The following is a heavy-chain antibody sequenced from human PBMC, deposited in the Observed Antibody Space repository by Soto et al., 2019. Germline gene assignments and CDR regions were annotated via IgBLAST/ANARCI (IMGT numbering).Heavy chain of an antibody. Sequence: GGSLRLSCAASGFTFSSYGMHWVRQAPGKGLEWVAVIWYDGSNKYYADSVKGRFTISRDNAKNTLYLQMNSLRAEDTAVYYCAREDSSGYLGYYYYGMDVWGQGTTVTVSS. CDR3: AREDSSGYLGYYYYGMDV. J-gene: IGHJ6*02. CDR2: IWYDGSNK. D-gene: IGHD3-22*01. V-gene: IGHV3-33*01. CDR1: GFTFSSYG.